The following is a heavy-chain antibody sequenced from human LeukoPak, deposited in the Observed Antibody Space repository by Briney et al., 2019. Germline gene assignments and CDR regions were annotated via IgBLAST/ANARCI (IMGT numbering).Heavy chain of an antibody. D-gene: IGHD1-26*01. CDR1: GFTFSSCA. V-gene: IGHV3-23*01. J-gene: IGHJ4*02. CDR3: ARDGGYIVGATDAFDI. CDR2: ISGSGGST. Sequence: GGSLRLSCAASGFTFSSCAMSWVRQAPGKGLEWVSAISGSGGSTYYADSVKGRFTISRDNSKNTLYLQMNSLRAEDTAVYYCARDGGYIVGATDAFDIWGLGTLVTVSS.